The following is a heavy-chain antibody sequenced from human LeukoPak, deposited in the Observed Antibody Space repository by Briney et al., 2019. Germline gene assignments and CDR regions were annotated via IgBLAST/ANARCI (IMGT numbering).Heavy chain of an antibody. D-gene: IGHD5-12*01. CDR2: IKQDGSEK. CDR1: GFTFSSYW. Sequence: GGSLRLSCAASGFTFSSYWMSWVRQAPGKGLEWVANIKQDGSEKYYVDSVKGRFTISRDNAKNSLYLQMNSLRAEDTAVYYCAREGKWLRLGQFYYYYDMDVWGQGTTVTVSS. V-gene: IGHV3-7*01. J-gene: IGHJ6*02. CDR3: AREGKWLRLGQFYYYYDMDV.